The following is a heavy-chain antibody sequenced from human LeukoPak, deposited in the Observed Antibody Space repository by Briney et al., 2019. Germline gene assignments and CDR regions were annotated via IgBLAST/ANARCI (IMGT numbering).Heavy chain of an antibody. CDR1: GFTFSSYG. J-gene: IGHJ4*02. V-gene: IGHV3-23*01. CDR2: ITGSGANT. CDR3: ASLMSRVIVTGDFDN. Sequence: GGSLRLSCAASGFTFSSYGMHWVRQAPGKGLEWVSGITGSGANTYYADSVKGRFTISRDNSKNTLSLQMNSLRAEDTAVYYCASLMSRVIVTGDFDNWGQGTLVTVSS. D-gene: IGHD1-14*01.